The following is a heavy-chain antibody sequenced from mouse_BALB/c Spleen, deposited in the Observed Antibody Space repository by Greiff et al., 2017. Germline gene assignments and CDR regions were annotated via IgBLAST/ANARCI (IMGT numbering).Heavy chain of an antibody. D-gene: IGHD2-12*01. CDR3: ARGGFYDGDDGLHYYAMDY. Sequence: LVKTGASVKISCKASGYSFTGYYMHWVKQSHGKSLEWIGYISCYNGATSYNQKFKGKATITVDTSSSTAYMQFNSLTSEDSAVYYCARGGFYDGDDGLHYYAMDYWGQGTSVTVSS. J-gene: IGHJ4*01. CDR1: GYSFTGYY. CDR2: ISCYNGAT. V-gene: IGHV1S34*01.